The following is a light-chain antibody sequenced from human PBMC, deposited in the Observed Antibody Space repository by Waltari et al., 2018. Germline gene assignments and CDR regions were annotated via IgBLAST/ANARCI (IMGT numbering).Light chain of an antibody. CDR2: AAS. CDR1: QSISTY. V-gene: IGKV1-39*01. CDR3: QQSYSPLT. Sequence: DFQMTPSSSSLSASVGERVTITFRASQSISTYLNWYQQKPGKAPNLLIYAASSLQSGVPSRFSGSGSGTDFTLSISSLQPEAFETYYCQQSYSPLTFGGGTKVEIK. J-gene: IGKJ4*01.